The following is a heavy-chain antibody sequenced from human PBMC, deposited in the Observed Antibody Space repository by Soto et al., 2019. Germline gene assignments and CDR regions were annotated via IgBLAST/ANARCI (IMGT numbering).Heavy chain of an antibody. V-gene: IGHV4-38-2*01. Sequence: SETLSLTCAVSGYSISSGYYWGWIRQPPGKGLEWIGSIYHSGSTYYNPSLKSRVTISVDRSKNQFSLKLSSVTAADTAVYYCARALVVVTDAIRGAFDIWVQGTMVTVSS. D-gene: IGHD2-2*02. J-gene: IGHJ3*02. CDR2: IYHSGST. CDR1: GYSISSGYY. CDR3: ARALVVVTDAIRGAFDI.